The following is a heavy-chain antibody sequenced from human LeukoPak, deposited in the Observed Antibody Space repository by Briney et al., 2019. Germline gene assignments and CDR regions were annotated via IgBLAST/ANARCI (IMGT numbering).Heavy chain of an antibody. CDR3: ARIIVVVPAAMRYWFDP. D-gene: IGHD2-2*01. Sequence: GGSLRLSCAASDFTFINYAMSWFRQAPGKGLEWVSGISGSGDRTYSADSVKGRFTISRDNSKNSLYLQMNSLRAEDTAVYYCARIIVVVPAAMRYWFDPWGQGTLVTVSS. V-gene: IGHV3-23*01. CDR2: ISGSGDRT. J-gene: IGHJ5*02. CDR1: DFTFINYA.